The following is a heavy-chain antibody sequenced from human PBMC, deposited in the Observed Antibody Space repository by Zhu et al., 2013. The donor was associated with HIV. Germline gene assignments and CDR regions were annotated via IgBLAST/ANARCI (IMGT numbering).Heavy chain of an antibody. CDR2: INHSGST. Sequence: QVQLQQWGAGLLKPSETLSLTCAVYGGSFSGYYWSWIRQPPGKGLEWIGEINHSGSTNYNPSLKSRVTISVDTSKNQFSLKLSSVTAADTAVYYCARGEREGIAVAGNINDYWGQGTLVTVSS. V-gene: IGHV4-34*01. J-gene: IGHJ4*02. CDR3: ARGEREGIAVAGNINDY. CDR1: GGSFSGYY. D-gene: IGHD6-19*01.